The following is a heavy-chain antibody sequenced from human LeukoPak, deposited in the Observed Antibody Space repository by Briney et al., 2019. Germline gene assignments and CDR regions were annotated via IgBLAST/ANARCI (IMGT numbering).Heavy chain of an antibody. D-gene: IGHD3-22*01. CDR1: GFTFSSYS. CDR3: AKVVGYGPDSSGYYFGPLDY. V-gene: IGHV3-23*01. J-gene: IGHJ4*02. CDR2: ISGSGGST. Sequence: GGSLRLSCAASGFTFSSYSMNWVRQAPGKGLEWVSAISGSGGSTYYADSVKGRFTISRDNSKNTLYLQMNSLRAEDTAVYYCAKVVGYGPDSSGYYFGPLDYWGQGTLVTVSS.